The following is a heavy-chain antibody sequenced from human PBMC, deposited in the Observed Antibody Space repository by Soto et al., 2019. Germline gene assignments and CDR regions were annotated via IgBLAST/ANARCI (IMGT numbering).Heavy chain of an antibody. D-gene: IGHD6-19*01. J-gene: IGHJ5*02. V-gene: IGHV3-21*01. CDR3: ARERAVGIAVALNWFDP. CDR2: ISSRSRSI. Sequence: GGSLRLSCAASGFTFSSYSMHWVRQAPGKGLEWVSSISSRSRSIYYADSQKGRFTISRDNTKNSLYLQMNNLRDEDTAVYYCARERAVGIAVALNWFDPWGQGTLVTVSS. CDR1: GFTFSSYS.